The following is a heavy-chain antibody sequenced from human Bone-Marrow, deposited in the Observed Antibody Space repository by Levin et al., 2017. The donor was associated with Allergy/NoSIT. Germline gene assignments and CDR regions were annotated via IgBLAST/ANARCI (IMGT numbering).Heavy chain of an antibody. J-gene: IGHJ5*02. CDR3: ARNVDGGNAYNWFDP. V-gene: IGHV4-61*01. CDR2: IYYSGST. Sequence: TSETLSLTCTVSGGSVSSGSYYWSWIRQPPGKGLEWIGYIYYSGSTNYNPSLKSRVTISVDTSKNQFSLKLSSVTAADTAVYYCARNVDGGNAYNWFDPWGQGTLVTVSS. D-gene: IGHD4-23*01. CDR1: GGSVSSGSYY.